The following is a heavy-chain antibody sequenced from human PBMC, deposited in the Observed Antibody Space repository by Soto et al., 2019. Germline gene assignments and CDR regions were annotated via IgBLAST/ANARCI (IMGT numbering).Heavy chain of an antibody. CDR3: ARVERGTATTVVDAFDI. J-gene: IGHJ3*02. CDR1: GGFVSSGSYY. CDR2: MSHSGGT. V-gene: IGHV4-34*01. D-gene: IGHD1-1*01. Sequence: QVQLQQWGAGLLKPSETLSLTCAVYGGFVSSGSYYWSWIRQPPGKGLEWIGEMSHSGGTHFNPSLTRRVTISVDTCKNQFSLKMSSVTAADTALYYCARVERGTATTVVDAFDIWGPGTMVTVSS.